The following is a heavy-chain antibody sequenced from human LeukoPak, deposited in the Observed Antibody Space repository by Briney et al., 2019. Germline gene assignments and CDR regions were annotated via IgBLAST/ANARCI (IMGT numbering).Heavy chain of an antibody. CDR1: GFTFSSYA. V-gene: IGHV3-23*01. CDR2: ISGSGGST. CDR3: AKEGYDYVWGSSLYNWFDP. Sequence: PGGSLRLSCAASGFTFSSYAMSWVRQAPGKGLEWVSAISGSGGSTYYADSVKGRFTISRDNSKNTLYLQMNSLRAEDTAVYYCAKEGYDYVWGSSLYNWFDPWGQGTLVTVSS. D-gene: IGHD3-16*01. J-gene: IGHJ5*02.